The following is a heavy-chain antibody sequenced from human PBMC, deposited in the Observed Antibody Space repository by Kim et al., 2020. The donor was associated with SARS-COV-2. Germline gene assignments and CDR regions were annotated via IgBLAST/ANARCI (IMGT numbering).Heavy chain of an antibody. CDR2: IIPLFGTA. CDR3: AKSTDGWDDWLFHYGMDV. Sequence: SVKVSCKASGGTFSSHAINWVRQAPGQGLEWMGGIIPLFGTANYAQKFQGRVTITADKSTSTAYMELRSLRSEDTAVYYCAKSTDGWDDWLFHYGMDVWGQGTTVTVSS. D-gene: IGHD3-9*01. V-gene: IGHV1-69*06. CDR1: GGTFSSHA. J-gene: IGHJ6*02.